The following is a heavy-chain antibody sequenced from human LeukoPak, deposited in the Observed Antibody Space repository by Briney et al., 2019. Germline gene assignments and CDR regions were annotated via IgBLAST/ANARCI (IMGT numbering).Heavy chain of an antibody. D-gene: IGHD2-15*01. J-gene: IGHJ3*02. CDR1: GDSISNYY. CDR2: MHSSGAT. Sequence: SETLSLTCTVSGDSISNYYWSWLRQPPGRGLEWIGYMHSSGATDYNPSLKSRVTTSLDTSKKQFSLILRSVTAADTAVYFCAREWKWSGPFEIWGQGTTVTVAS. V-gene: IGHV4-59*01. CDR3: AREWKWSGPFEI.